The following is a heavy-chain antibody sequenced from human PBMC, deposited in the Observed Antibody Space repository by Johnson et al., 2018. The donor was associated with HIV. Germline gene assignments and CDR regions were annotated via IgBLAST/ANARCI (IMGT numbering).Heavy chain of an antibody. D-gene: IGHD5-12*01. CDR1: GFTFSAYA. J-gene: IGHJ3*02. Sequence: VQLVESGGSVVRPGGSLRLSCAVSGFTFSAYAIHWVRQAPGKGLEWVAVISYDGSNKFYADSVKGRFTISRDNSNNTLYLQMNSLRAEDTALYYCARGGSGFSFDIWGQGTMVTVSS. CDR2: ISYDGSNK. V-gene: IGHV3-30-3*01. CDR3: ARGGSGFSFDI.